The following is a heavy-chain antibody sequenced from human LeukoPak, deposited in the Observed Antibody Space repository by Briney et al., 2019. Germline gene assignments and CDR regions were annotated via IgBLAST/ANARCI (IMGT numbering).Heavy chain of an antibody. D-gene: IGHD5-18*01. CDR3: ARGGGYSYGYRPYYYYYYMDV. CDR1: GYTLTELS. CDR2: FDPEDGET. Sequence: GASVKVSCKVSGYTLTELSMHWVRQAPGKGLEWMGGFDPEDGETIYAQKFQGRVTMTEDTSTDTAYMELSSLRSEDTAVYYCARGGGYSYGYRPYYYYYYMDVWGKGTTVTVSS. V-gene: IGHV1-24*01. J-gene: IGHJ6*03.